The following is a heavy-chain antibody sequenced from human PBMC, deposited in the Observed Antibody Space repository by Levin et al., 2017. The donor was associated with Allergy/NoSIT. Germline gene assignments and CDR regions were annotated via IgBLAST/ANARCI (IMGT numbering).Heavy chain of an antibody. V-gene: IGHV4-34*01. CDR2: INHSGST. CDR3: ARGPVGYSYGWRDYYYYYGMDV. Sequence: SETLSLTCAVYGGSFSGYYWSWIRQPPGKGLEWIGEINHSGSTNYNPSLKSRVTISVDTSKNQFSLKLSSVTAADTAVYYCARGPVGYSYGWRDYYYYYGMDVWGQGTTVTVSS. CDR1: GGSFSGYY. J-gene: IGHJ6*02. D-gene: IGHD5-18*01.